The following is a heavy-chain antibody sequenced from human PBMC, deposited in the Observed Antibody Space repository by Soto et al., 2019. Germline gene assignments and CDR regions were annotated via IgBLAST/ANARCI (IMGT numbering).Heavy chain of an antibody. J-gene: IGHJ6*02. Sequence: GGSLRLSCAASGFTFSSYEMNWVRQAPGKGLEWVSYISSSGSTIYYADSVKGRFTISRDNAKNSLYLQMNSLRAEDTAVYYCAGQWGEDYYYYGMDVWGQGTTVTVS. CDR3: AGQWGEDYYYYGMDV. V-gene: IGHV3-48*03. CDR1: GFTFSSYE. D-gene: IGHD3-16*01. CDR2: ISSSGSTI.